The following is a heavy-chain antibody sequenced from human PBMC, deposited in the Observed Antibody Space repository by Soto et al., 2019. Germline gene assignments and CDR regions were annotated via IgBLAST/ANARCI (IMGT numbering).Heavy chain of an antibody. V-gene: IGHV3-23*01. Sequence: EVQVLESGGGLVQPGGSLRLSCAASGFTFSSFAMSWVRQAPGKGLEWVSLISDSGDDTYYADSVRGRFIISRDNSRNTLYLQVNSLRAKDTAVYYCAKLRGFSGSATPDFWGQGTLVTVSS. D-gene: IGHD3-22*01. CDR3: AKLRGFSGSATPDF. J-gene: IGHJ4*02. CDR2: ISDSGDDT. CDR1: GFTFSSFA.